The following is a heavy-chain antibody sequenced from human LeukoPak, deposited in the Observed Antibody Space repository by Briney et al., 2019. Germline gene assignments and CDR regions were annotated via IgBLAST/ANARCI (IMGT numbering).Heavy chain of an antibody. Sequence: SETLSLTCTVSGGSISSYYWSWIRQPPGKGLEWIGYIYYSGSTNYNPSLKSRVTISVDTSKNQFSLKLSSVTAADTAVYYCARDRDYGGNLYYYYGMDVWGQGTTVTVSS. D-gene: IGHD4-23*01. CDR2: IYYSGST. J-gene: IGHJ6*02. V-gene: IGHV4-59*01. CDR3: ARDRDYGGNLYYYYGMDV. CDR1: GGSISSYY.